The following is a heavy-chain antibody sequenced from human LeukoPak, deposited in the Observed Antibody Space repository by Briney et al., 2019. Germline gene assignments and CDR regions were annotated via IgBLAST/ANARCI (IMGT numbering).Heavy chain of an antibody. CDR2: MNPNSGNT. V-gene: IGHV1-8*01. CDR1: GYTFTSYD. D-gene: IGHD3-10*01. Sequence: GASVKVSCKASGYTFTSYDINWVRQATGQGLEWMGWMNPNSGNTGYAQKFQGRVTMTRNTSISTAYMELSSLRSEDTAVYYCARGPSGEGMVRGVTNWFDPWGQGTLVTVSS. J-gene: IGHJ5*02. CDR3: ARGPSGEGMVRGVTNWFDP.